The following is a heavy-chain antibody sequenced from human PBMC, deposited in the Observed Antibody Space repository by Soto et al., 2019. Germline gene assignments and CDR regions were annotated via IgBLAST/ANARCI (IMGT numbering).Heavy chain of an antibody. CDR3: ARAFASGSGWYWGA. J-gene: IGHJ4*02. CDR2: INSGSNTI. V-gene: IGHV3-48*02. CDR1: GFTFSTYS. Sequence: EVQLVESGGGLVQPGGSLRLSCAASGFTFSTYSMNWVRQAPGKGLEWVSYINSGSNTIYYADSVKGRFTISRDNARNSLFRQMNSRRDEDTAMYYCARAFASGSGWYWGAWGQGTLVTVSS. D-gene: IGHD6-19*01.